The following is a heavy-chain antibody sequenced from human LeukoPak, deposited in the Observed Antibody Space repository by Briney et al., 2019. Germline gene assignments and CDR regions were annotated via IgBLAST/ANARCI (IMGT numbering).Heavy chain of an antibody. J-gene: IGHJ3*02. CDR3: ARVDGCDILTGRDDAFDI. CDR1: GFTFSSYS. D-gene: IGHD3-9*01. Sequence: GGSLRLSCAASGFTFSSYSMNWVRQAPGKGLEWVSSISSSSSSYIYYADSVKGRFTISRDNAKNSLYLQMNSLRAEDTAVYYCARVDGCDILTGRDDAFDIWGQGTMVTVSS. CDR2: ISSSSSSYI. V-gene: IGHV3-21*01.